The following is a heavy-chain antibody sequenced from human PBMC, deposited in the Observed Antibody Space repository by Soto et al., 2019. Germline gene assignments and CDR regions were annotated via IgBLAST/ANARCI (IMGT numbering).Heavy chain of an antibody. CDR1: GFTLSSYW. V-gene: IGHV3-74*01. D-gene: IGHD3-3*01. J-gene: IGHJ5*02. CDR2: INNDGSST. CDR3: ARDFSP. Sequence: GGSLRLSCAASGFTLSSYWMHWVRQSPGKGLEWVSHINNDGSSTTYADSVKGRFTISRDNAKNTLYLQMNSLKVEDTAVYYCARDFSPWGQGTLVTVSS.